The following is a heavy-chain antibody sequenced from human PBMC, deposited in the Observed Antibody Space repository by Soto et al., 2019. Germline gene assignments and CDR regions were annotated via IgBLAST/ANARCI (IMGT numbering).Heavy chain of an antibody. CDR3: ARTPYCSGGSCYRVPTGYYYYMDV. J-gene: IGHJ6*03. CDR1: GGSISSSSYY. D-gene: IGHD2-15*01. Sequence: PSETLSLTCTVSGGSISSSSYYWGWIRQPPGKGLEWIGSIYYSGSTYYNPSLKSRVTISVDTSKNQFSLKLSSVTAADTAVYYCARTPYCSGGSCYRVPTGYYYYMDVWGKGTTVTVSS. V-gene: IGHV4-39*01. CDR2: IYYSGST.